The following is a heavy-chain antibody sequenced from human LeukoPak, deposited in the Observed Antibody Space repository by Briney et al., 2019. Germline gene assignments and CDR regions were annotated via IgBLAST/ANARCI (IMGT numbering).Heavy chain of an antibody. J-gene: IGHJ4*02. CDR3: ARTNGNYGDYYFDY. CDR1: GGSISSYY. D-gene: IGHD4-17*01. V-gene: IGHV4-4*07. CDR2: IYTSGST. Sequence: SETLSLTCPVSGGSISSYYWSWIRQPAGKGLECIGRIYTSGSTNYNPSLKSRVTMSVDTSKNQFSLKLSSVTAADTAVYYCARTNGNYGDYYFDYWGQGTLVTVSS.